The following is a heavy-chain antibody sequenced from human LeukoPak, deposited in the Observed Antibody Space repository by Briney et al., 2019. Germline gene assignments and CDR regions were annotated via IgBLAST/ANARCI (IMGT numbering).Heavy chain of an antibody. J-gene: IGHJ4*02. CDR1: GFTFSSYA. CDR3: ARDRGVRKDYFDY. V-gene: IGHV3-30-3*01. Sequence: PGRSLRLSCAASGFTFSSYAMHWVRQAPGKGLEWVAVISYDGSNKYYADSVKGRFTISRDNSENTLYLQMNSLRAEDTAVYYCARDRGVRKDYFDYWGQGTLVTVSS. D-gene: IGHD1-14*01. CDR2: ISYDGSNK.